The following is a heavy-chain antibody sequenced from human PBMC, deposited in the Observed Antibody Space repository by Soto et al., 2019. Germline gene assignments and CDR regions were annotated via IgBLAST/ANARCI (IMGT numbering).Heavy chain of an antibody. Sequence: GESLKISCKGSGYSFTSYWIGWVRQMPGKGLEWMGVIYPGDSDTRYSPSFQGQVTISADKSISTAYLQWSSLKASDTAVYYCARLSVVVVAATPNYYGMDGWGQGTTVTVSS. D-gene: IGHD2-15*01. CDR3: ARLSVVVVAATPNYYGMDG. J-gene: IGHJ6*02. CDR2: IYPGDSDT. CDR1: GYSFTSYW. V-gene: IGHV5-51*01.